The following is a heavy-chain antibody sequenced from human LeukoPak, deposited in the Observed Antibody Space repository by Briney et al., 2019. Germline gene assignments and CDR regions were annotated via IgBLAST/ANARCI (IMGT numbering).Heavy chain of an antibody. CDR3: ARVRSGASDY. D-gene: IGHD6-19*01. V-gene: IGHV3-9*01. CDR1: GFRFEDYA. Sequence: GGSLRLSCAASGFRFEDYAIHWVRQAPGKGLEWVSGISWNSGTIGYADSVKGRFTISRDNAKNSLYLQMNSLRAEDTAVYYCARVRSGASDYWGQGTLVTVSS. J-gene: IGHJ4*02. CDR2: ISWNSGTI.